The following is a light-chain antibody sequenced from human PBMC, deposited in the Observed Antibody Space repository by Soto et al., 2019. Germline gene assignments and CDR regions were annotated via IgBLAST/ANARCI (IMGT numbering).Light chain of an antibody. V-gene: IGKV1-5*03. CDR3: QQYNSYSGT. J-gene: IGKJ1*01. CDR1: QSISSW. CDR2: KAS. Sequence: DIQMTQSPSTLSASVGDRVTITCRASQSISSWLAWYQQKPGKAPKLLIYKASSLEGGVPSRFSGSGSGTEFTLTISSLQPDDVATYYYQQYNSYSGTFGQGTKVEIK.